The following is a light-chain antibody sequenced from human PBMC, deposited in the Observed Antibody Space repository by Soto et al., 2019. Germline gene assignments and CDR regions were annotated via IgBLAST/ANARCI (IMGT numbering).Light chain of an antibody. CDR2: DV. J-gene: IGLJ3*02. Sequence: QSALTQPASVSGWPGQSITISCTGTSSDVGASNYVSWHQLSPGTANKLLIYDVDRPTGVSNRFSGSKSGNTASLTISGLQAEDEADYYCHSYTSSGTVVFGGGTKLTVL. CDR3: HSYTSSGTVV. CDR1: SSDVGASNY. V-gene: IGLV2-14*01.